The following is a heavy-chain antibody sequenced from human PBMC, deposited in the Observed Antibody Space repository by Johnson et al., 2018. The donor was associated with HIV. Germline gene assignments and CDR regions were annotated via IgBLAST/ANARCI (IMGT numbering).Heavy chain of an antibody. CDR3: ARAAIGVLPAGAVDI. J-gene: IGHJ3*02. D-gene: IGHD2-2*01. CDR1: GFTFSSYA. Sequence: QVQLVESGGGLVQPGGSLRLSCAASGFTFSSYAMSWVRQAPGKGLEWVALISYDGSNKFYTDSVKGRFTISRDKTKKTLYLQMNSLRADDTAVYYCARAAIGVLPAGAVDIWGRGTMVTVSS. V-gene: IGHV3-30*04. CDR2: ISYDGSNK.